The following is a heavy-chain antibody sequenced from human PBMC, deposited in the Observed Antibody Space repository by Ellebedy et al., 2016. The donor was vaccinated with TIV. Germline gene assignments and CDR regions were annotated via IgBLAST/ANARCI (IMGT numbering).Heavy chain of an antibody. V-gene: IGHV4-39*01. D-gene: IGHD2-21*01. Sequence: MPSETLSLTCTVSGGSISRRSHYWAWIRQPPGKGLEWIGSISGNTYYNPSLRSRVTISVDMSKNQFSLKLRSVTAADTAIYFCARSPQGGDRRYFDIWGRGTLVTVSS. J-gene: IGHJ2*01. CDR1: GGSISRRSHY. CDR3: ARSPQGGDRRYFDI. CDR2: ISGNT.